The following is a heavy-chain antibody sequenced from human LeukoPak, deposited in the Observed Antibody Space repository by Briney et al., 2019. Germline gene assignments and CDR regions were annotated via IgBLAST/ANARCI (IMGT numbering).Heavy chain of an antibody. CDR1: GYTFTRYY. CDR2: ISPRGDST. CDR3: ARGRDYYAITGYHNWFDA. V-gene: IGHV1-46*01. J-gene: IGHJ5*02. D-gene: IGHD3-22*01. Sequence: GSSVTVSCKASGYTFTRYYMHWVRQAPGQGLEWTGIISPRGDSTSYAQKFQGRLTMTRDTSSRTVYLDLSGLRSEDTAVYYCARGRDYYAITGYHNWFDAWGQGTLVSVCS.